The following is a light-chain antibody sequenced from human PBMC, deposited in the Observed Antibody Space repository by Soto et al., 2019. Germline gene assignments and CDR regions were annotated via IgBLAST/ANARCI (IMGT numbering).Light chain of an antibody. CDR1: QSLVFSDGNTY. J-gene: IGKJ2*01. CDR2: KVS. V-gene: IGKV2-30*01. CDR3: MQGTHWLYT. Sequence: DVVMTQSTLSLPVTLGQPASISCRSSQSLVFSDGNTYLNWFQQRPGQSPRRLIYKVSNRGSGVPYRFTGSGSCPDFTLKINWVEADDVSFYYCMQGTHWLYTFGQRTKLQIK.